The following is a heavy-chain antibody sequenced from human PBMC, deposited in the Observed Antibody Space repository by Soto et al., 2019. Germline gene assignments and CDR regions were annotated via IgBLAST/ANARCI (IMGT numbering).Heavy chain of an antibody. Sequence: QVQLEQSGAEVKKPGSSVKVSCKASGVTVNSYAIIWVRQAPGQGLEWMGSIIPLFGTANSAQKFRDRVTITADKSTSPAYMELTSLRSEDPAVYYCAGFGYSKGYAYWGQGTLVTVSS. CDR2: IIPLFGTA. V-gene: IGHV1-69*06. CDR1: GVTVNSYA. CDR3: AGFGYSKGYAY. D-gene: IGHD5-18*01. J-gene: IGHJ4*02.